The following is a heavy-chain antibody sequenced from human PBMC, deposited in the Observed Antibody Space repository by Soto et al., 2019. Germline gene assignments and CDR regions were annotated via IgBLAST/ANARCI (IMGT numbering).Heavy chain of an antibody. CDR2: FDPEDGET. CDR3: ATPRYSYGYDLWFYFDY. D-gene: IGHD5-18*01. Sequence: RASVKVSCKVSGYTLTELSMHWVRQAPGKGLEWMGGFDPEDGETIYAQKFQGRVTMTEDTSTDTAYMELSSLRSEDTAVYYCATPRYSYGYDLWFYFDYWGQGTLVTVSS. J-gene: IGHJ4*02. CDR1: GYTLTELS. V-gene: IGHV1-24*01.